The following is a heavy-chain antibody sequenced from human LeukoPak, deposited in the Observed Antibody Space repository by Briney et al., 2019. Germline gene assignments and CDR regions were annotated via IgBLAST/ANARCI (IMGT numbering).Heavy chain of an antibody. CDR3: ARGSITIEPLDH. CDR1: GYTFTSYD. CDR2: MNPNSGNT. D-gene: IGHD3-3*01. J-gene: IGHJ4*02. V-gene: IGHV1-8*01. Sequence: GASVKVSCKASGYTFTSYDINWLRQATGQGLEWMGWMNPNSGNTGYAQKFQGRVTMTRNTSISTAYMELSSLRSEDTAVYYCARGSITIEPLDHWGQGTLVTVSS.